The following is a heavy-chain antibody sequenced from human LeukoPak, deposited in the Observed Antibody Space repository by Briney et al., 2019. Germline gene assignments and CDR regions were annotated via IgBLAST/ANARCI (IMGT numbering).Heavy chain of an antibody. CDR1: GFTFSSYG. J-gene: IGHJ3*02. D-gene: IGHD3-22*01. CDR3: ARDDISEYYYDSSDAFDI. V-gene: IGHV3-48*04. Sequence: GGSLRLSCAASGFTFSSYGMHWVRQAPGKGLEWVSYISSSGSTIYYADSVKGRFTISRDNAKNSLYLQMNSLRAEDTAVYYCARDDISEYYYDSSDAFDIWGQGTMVTVSS. CDR2: ISSSGSTI.